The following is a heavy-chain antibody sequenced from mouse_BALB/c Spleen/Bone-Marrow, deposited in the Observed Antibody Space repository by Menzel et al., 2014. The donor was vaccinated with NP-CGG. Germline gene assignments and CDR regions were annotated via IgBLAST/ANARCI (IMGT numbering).Heavy chain of an antibody. Sequence: EVMLVESGAELVKPGASVKLSCTGSGFNIXDTYMHWVKQRPEQGLEWIGRIAPANGNTKYDPKFQGKATITADTSSNTAYLQLSSLTSEDTAVYYRVRSPGEVNYWGQGTLVTVSA. CDR2: IAPANGNT. CDR3: VRSPGEVNY. J-gene: IGHJ3*01. D-gene: IGHD1-3*01. CDR1: GFNIXDTY. V-gene: IGHV14-3*02.